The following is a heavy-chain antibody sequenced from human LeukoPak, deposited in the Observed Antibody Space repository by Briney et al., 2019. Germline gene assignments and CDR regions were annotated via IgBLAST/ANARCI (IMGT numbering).Heavy chain of an antibody. J-gene: IGHJ5*02. CDR1: GGTFSSYA. CDR2: IIPILGIA. V-gene: IGHV1-69*04. D-gene: IGHD5-12*01. Sequence: GASVKVSCKASGGTFSSYAISWVRQAPGQGLEWMGRIIPILGIANYAQKFQGRVTMTTDTSTSTAYMELRSLRSDDTAVYYCARVGGDGYNSWFDPWGQGTLVTVSS. CDR3: ARVGGDGYNSWFDP.